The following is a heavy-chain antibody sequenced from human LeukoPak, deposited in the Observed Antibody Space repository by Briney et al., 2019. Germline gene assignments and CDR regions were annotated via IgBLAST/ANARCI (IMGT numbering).Heavy chain of an antibody. CDR3: ARGRSYGFDFDS. CDR2: KYYSGTT. CDR1: GVSINTCCYY. J-gene: IGHJ4*02. D-gene: IGHD5-18*01. Sequence: SQTLSLTCDVSGVSINTCCYYWTWIRQPPGKGLEWIGYKYYSGTTRYNSSLRSRLTISLDTSKNQFSLRLTSVTAADTAVYYCARGRSYGFDFDSWGPGTLVIVSS. V-gene: IGHV4-61*01.